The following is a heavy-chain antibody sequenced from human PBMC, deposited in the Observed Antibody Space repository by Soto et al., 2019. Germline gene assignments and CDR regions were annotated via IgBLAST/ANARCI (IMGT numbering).Heavy chain of an antibody. CDR3: ARTPPLFGVQLGPHYGMDV. J-gene: IGHJ6*02. CDR2: IYPGDSDT. Sequence: PGESLKISCKGSGYSFTSYWIGWVRQMPGKGLEWMGIIYPGDSDTRYSPSFQGQVTISADKSISTAYLQWSSLKASDTAMYYCARTPPLFGVQLGPHYGMDVWGQGTTVTVSS. V-gene: IGHV5-51*01. CDR1: GYSFTSYW. D-gene: IGHD3-3*01.